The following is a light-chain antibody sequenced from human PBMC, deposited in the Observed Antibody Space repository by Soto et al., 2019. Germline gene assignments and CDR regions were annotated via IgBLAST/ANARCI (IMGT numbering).Light chain of an antibody. CDR1: SSDVGGYNY. V-gene: IGLV2-14*01. Sequence: QSALTQPASVSGSPGQSITISCTGTSSDVGGYNYVSWYQQHPGKAPKLMIYDVSNRPSGVSNRFSGSKSGNTASLTISGLQAEDAADYYCSSYTSSSTSDVVFGGGTTLTVL. J-gene: IGLJ2*01. CDR3: SSYTSSSTSDVV. CDR2: DVS.